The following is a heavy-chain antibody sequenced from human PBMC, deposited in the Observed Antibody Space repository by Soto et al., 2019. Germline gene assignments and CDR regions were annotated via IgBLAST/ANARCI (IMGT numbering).Heavy chain of an antibody. CDR3: APLCVSLSGPYGIHV. J-gene: IGHJ6*02. V-gene: IGHV4-39*01. Sequence: ETLSLTCSVSGYSVTSSDYYWAWMRQTPRKGLAWIGSMFYSGYTSYTPTLKSRVTLYVDTSTIQFSMSLHSVTAAAMALYYCAPLCVSLSGPYGIHVWGQGTPVTVSS. D-gene: IGHD2-15*01. CDR2: MFYSGYT. CDR1: GYSVTSSDYY.